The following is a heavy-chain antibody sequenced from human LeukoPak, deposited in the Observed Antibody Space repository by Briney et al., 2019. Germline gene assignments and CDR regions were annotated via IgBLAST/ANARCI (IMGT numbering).Heavy chain of an antibody. CDR2: ISVGGTNT. J-gene: IGHJ4*02. D-gene: IGHD6-19*01. CDR3: VKGGKYSSGHYDY. V-gene: IGHV3-64D*09. CDR1: GFTFSSYA. Sequence: PGESLRLSCAASGFTFSSYAMSWVRQAPGKGLEYVSAISVGGTNTYYADSVKGRFTISRDNSKNTLYLQMSSLRADDAALYYCVKGGKYSSGHYDYWGQGTLVTVSS.